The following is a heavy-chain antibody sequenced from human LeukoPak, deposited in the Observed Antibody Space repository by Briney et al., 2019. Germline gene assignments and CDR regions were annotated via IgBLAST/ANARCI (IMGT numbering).Heavy chain of an antibody. J-gene: IGHJ5*02. CDR2: LYPSGST. CDR3: ARVGLRQTAWFDP. CDR1: GGSISDYY. Sequence: PSETLSLTCTVSGGSISDYYWSWIRQPAGKGLEWIGRLYPSGSTNYNPPLKSRLTMSLDTSKNQFSLKLSSVTAADTAVYYCARVGLRQTAWFDPWGQGTPVTVSS. V-gene: IGHV4-4*07. D-gene: IGHD5-12*01.